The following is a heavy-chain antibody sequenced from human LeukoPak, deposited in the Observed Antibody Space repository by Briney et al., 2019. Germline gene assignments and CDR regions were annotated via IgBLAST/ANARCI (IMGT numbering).Heavy chain of an antibody. CDR3: ARSSVSIAARRGAFDI. CDR1: GFTVSSNY. D-gene: IGHD6-6*01. CDR2: IYSGGST. J-gene: IGHJ3*02. V-gene: IGHV3-66*01. Sequence: PGGSLRLSCAASGFTVSSNYMSWVRHAPGRGLVWVSVIYSGGSTYYADSVKGRFTISRDNSKNTLYLQMNSLRAEDTAVYYCARSSVSIAARRGAFDIWGQGTMVTVSS.